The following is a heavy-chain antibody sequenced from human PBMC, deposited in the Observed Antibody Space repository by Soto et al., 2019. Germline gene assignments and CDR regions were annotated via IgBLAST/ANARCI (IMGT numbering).Heavy chain of an antibody. Sequence: SETLSLTCTVSGGSISSSSYYWGWIRQPPGKGLEWIGSIYYSGSTYYNPSLKSRVTISVDTSKNQFSLKLSSVTAADTAVYYCASYSGYDYYFDYWGQGPLVTVSS. J-gene: IGHJ4*02. V-gene: IGHV4-39*01. CDR1: GGSISSSSYY. D-gene: IGHD5-12*01. CDR2: IYYSGST. CDR3: ASYSGYDYYFDY.